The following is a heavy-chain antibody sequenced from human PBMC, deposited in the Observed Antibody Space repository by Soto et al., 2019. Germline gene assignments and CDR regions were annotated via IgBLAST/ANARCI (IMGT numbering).Heavy chain of an antibody. CDR2: ISTYKGNT. CDR1: GYTFTSYG. J-gene: IGHJ4*02. CDR3: APRSPAFDY. Sequence: QVQLVQSGPVVKKPGASVKVSCKTSGYTFTSYGISWVRQAPGQGLEWMDGISTYKGNTNYAQKFQGRVTMTTDTSTSTAYMELRSLGSDDTAVYYCAPRSPAFDYWGQGTLVTVSS. V-gene: IGHV1-18*01.